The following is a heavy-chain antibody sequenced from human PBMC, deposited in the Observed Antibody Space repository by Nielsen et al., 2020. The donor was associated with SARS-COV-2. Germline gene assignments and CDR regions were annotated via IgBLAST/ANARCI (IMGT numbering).Heavy chain of an antibody. CDR2: IYYSGST. CDR1: GGSISSSSYY. CDR3: ASSHSGNDAFDI. D-gene: IGHD6-19*01. V-gene: IGHV4-61*01. J-gene: IGHJ3*02. Sequence: SETLSLTCTVSGGSISSSSYYWSWIRQPPGKGLEWIGYIYYSGSTNYNPSLKSRVTISVDTSKNQFSLKLSSVTAADTAVYYCASSHSGNDAFDIWGQGTMVTVSS.